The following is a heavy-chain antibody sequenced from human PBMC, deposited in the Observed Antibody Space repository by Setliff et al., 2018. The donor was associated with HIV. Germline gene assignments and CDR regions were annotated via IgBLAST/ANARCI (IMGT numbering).Heavy chain of an antibody. CDR1: VFTFSTYA. Sequence: PGESLKISCSASVFTFSTYAMHWVRQAPGKGLEWVAVISDDGSNKYYADSVKGRFTVSRDNSENTVYLQMNSLRAEDTAVYYCASLITVASTLDSWGQGTLVTVSS. CDR3: ASLITVASTLDS. V-gene: IGHV3-30*04. D-gene: IGHD6-19*01. CDR2: ISDDGSNK. J-gene: IGHJ4*02.